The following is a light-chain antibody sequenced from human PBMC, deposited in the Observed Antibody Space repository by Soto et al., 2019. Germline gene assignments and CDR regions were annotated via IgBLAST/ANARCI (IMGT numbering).Light chain of an antibody. CDR1: SSDVGGYNY. J-gene: IGLJ2*01. V-gene: IGLV2-14*01. CDR3: SSYTSSSTLVV. Sequence: QSAGAQPACVSWSPGQSITISCTGTSSDVGGYNYVSLYQQHPGKAPKLMICEVSNRPSGVSNRFSGSKSGNTASLTISGLQAEDEADYYCSSYTSSSTLVVFGGGTQLTVL. CDR2: EVS.